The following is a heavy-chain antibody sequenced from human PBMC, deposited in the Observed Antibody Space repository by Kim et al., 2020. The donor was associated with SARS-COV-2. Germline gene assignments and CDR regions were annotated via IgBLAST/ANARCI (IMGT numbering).Heavy chain of an antibody. J-gene: IGHJ4*02. D-gene: IGHD3-10*01. Sequence: GGSLRLSCAASGFTFSNYWMNWVRQAPGKGLEWVANIKQDGSQKSYMDSVKGRFTISRDNAKNSLYLQMNSLRAEDTAVYYCTTAIRGATGYWGQGTFVTVSS. V-gene: IGHV3-7*03. CDR3: TTAIRGATGY. CDR2: IKQDGSQK. CDR1: GFTFSNYW.